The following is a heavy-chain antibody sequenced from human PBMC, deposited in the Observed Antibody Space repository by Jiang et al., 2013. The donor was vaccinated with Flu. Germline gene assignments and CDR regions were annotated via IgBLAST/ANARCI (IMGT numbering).Heavy chain of an antibody. J-gene: IGHJ5*02. CDR2: ISYDGSNK. Sequence: SGGGVVQPGRSLRLSCAASGFTFSSYGMHWVRQAPGKGLEWVAVISYDGSNKYYADSVKGRFTISRDNSKNTLYLQMNSLRAEDTAVYYCAKAQWGGFLECDAWGQGTLVTVSS. D-gene: IGHD3-3*01. CDR1: GFTFSSYG. V-gene: IGHV3-30*18. CDR3: AKAQWGGFLECDA.